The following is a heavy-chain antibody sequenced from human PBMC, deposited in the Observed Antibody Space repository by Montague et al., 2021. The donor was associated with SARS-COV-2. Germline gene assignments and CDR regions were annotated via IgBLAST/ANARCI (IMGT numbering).Heavy chain of an antibody. J-gene: IGHJ4*02. CDR2: ISFSWST. V-gene: IGHV4-39*01. CDR3: ARQNHCRGLYEISCDY. D-gene: IGHD3-9*01. Sequence: ISFSWSTYHNPSLKSRVTMSVDTSMNQFSLRLSTVTAADTALYYCARQNHCRGLYEISCDYWGQGTLVTV.